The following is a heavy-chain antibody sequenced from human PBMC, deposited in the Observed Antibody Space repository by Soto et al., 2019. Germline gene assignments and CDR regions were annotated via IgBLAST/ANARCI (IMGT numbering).Heavy chain of an antibody. CDR1: GGSINNNYYY. Sequence: SETLSLTCSVSGGSINNNYYYWGWVRQPPGKGLECIGSVSFSGTTYYSPSLKSRVTTSIDTSRDQFSLKLTSVTAADTAVYYCARETIRDGGYFHAWGQGTLVTVSS. J-gene: IGHJ5*02. V-gene: IGHV4-39*02. CDR2: VSFSGTT. D-gene: IGHD3-10*01. CDR3: ARETIRDGGYFHA.